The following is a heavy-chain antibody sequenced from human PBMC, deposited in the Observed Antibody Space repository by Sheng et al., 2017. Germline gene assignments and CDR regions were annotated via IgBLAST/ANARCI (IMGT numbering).Heavy chain of an antibody. J-gene: IGHJ3*02. D-gene: IGHD3-22*01. CDR3: AKDLYLYDSRSYYPTGAFDI. CDR1: AFTFTNYA. Sequence: EVQLLESGGGSVQPGGSLRLSCAASAFTFTNYAMSWVRQAPGKGLECVSVISVSGGNTYYADSVKGRFTISRDNSRKRLYLQMNGLRAEDTATYYCAKDLYLYDSRSYYPTGAFDIWGQGTMVTVSS. CDR2: ISVSGGNT. V-gene: IGHV3-23*01.